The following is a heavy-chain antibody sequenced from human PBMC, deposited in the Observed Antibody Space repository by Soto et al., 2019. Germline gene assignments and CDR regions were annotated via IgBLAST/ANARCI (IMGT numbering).Heavy chain of an antibody. CDR2: IIPLLDVT. V-gene: IGHV1-69*08. CDR1: GGAFTNDI. CDR3: ARDSPMGSTFSGYDAIDY. J-gene: IGHJ4*02. D-gene: IGHD5-12*01. Sequence: QVHLVQSGAEVKKPGSSVKVSCKASGGAFTNDIITWVRQAPGQGLEWMGRIIPLLDVTNYAQKIQGRDKVTADKYTSTAYMELNSMVYEDTAVYYCARDSPMGSTFSGYDAIDYWGQGTLVTVSS.